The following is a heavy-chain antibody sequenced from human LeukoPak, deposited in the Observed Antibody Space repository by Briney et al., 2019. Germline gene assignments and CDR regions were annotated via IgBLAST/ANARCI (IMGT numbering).Heavy chain of an antibody. V-gene: IGHV1-58*02. CDR1: GFTFTSSA. Sequence: PGTSVKVSCKASGFTFTSSAMQWVRQARGQRLEWIGWIVVGSGNTNYAQRFQEGVTITRDMSTGTGYLELSNLRSEDTAVYYCAAESYRGGDCCHFDYWGQGALVTVSS. CDR3: AAESYRGGDCCHFDY. CDR2: IVVGSGNT. J-gene: IGHJ4*02. D-gene: IGHD2-21*02.